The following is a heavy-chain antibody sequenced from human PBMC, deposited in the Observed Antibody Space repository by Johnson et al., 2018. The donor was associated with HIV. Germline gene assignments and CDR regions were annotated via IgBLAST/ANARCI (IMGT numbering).Heavy chain of an antibody. V-gene: IGHV3-66*02. CDR2: IYSGDST. J-gene: IGHJ3*02. Sequence: VLLVESGGGLVQPGGSLRLSCAASGFTVSSNYMSWVRQAAGKGLEWVSVIYSGDSTNYADSVKGRFTISRDNSKNTLYLQMNSMRADDTAVYYCARDEEVMYAMGAFDIWGQGTMLTVSS. CDR3: ARDEEVMYAMGAFDI. D-gene: IGHD2-8*02. CDR1: GFTVSSNY.